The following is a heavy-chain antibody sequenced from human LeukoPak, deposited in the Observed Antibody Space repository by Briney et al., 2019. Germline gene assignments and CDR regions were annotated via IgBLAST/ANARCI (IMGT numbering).Heavy chain of an antibody. Sequence: SVKVSCKASGGTFSSYAISWVRQAPGQGLEWMGGIIPIFGTANYAQKFQGRVTITADKSTSTAYMELSSLRSEDTAMYYCARHQSVVVGKYYFDYWGQGTLVTVSS. V-gene: IGHV1-69*06. CDR3: ARHQSVVVGKYYFDY. CDR1: GGTFSSYA. J-gene: IGHJ4*02. CDR2: IIPIFGTA. D-gene: IGHD2-15*01.